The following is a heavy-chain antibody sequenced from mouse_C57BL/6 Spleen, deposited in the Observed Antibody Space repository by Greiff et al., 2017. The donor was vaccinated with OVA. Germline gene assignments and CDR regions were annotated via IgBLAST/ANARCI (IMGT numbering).Heavy chain of an antibody. J-gene: IGHJ2*01. CDR3: ARSYGRSEGYFDY. V-gene: IGHV1-59*01. Sequence: VQLQQPGAELVRPGTSVKLSCKASGYTFTGYWMHWVKQRPGQGLEWIGVIDPSDSYTNYNQKFKGKATLTVDTSSSTAYMQLSSLTSEDSAVYYGARSYGRSEGYFDYWGQGTTLTVSS. CDR1: GYTFTGYW. CDR2: IDPSDSYT. D-gene: IGHD1-1*01.